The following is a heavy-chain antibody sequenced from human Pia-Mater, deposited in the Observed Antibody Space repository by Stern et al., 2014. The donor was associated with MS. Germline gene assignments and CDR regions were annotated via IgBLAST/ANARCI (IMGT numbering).Heavy chain of an antibody. V-gene: IGHV4-34*01. Sequence: QGQLQQWGAGLLKPSETLSLTCAVYAGPFSSYYWSWIRQPPGKGLEGIGELNHSGSTTYNPSLKSRVIISGDTSKTQFSLKLSSVSAADTAVYYCARGVPAAGTDYYGMDVWGQGTTVTVSS. CDR1: AGPFSSYY. CDR2: LNHSGST. D-gene: IGHD6-25*01. CDR3: ARGVPAAGTDYYGMDV. J-gene: IGHJ6*02.